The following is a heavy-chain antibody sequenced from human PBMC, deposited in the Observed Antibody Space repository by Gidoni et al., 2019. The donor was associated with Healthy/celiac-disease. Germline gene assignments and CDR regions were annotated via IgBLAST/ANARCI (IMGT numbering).Heavy chain of an antibody. Sequence: QLQLQESGPGRVKPSETLSRTCTVCGGSISSSSYHWGWIRQPPGKGLEWIGSIYYSGSTYYTPSLKSLVTISVDTSKTQFSLTLSSVTAADTAVYYCARRAPGYSSGWHFDYWGQGTLVTVSS. CDR1: GGSISSSSYH. CDR2: IYYSGST. CDR3: ARRAPGYSSGWHFDY. V-gene: IGHV4-39*01. D-gene: IGHD6-19*01. J-gene: IGHJ4*02.